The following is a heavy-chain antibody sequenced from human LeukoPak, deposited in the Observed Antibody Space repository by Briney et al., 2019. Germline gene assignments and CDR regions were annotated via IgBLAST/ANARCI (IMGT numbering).Heavy chain of an antibody. CDR1: GYSFTSYW. CDR3: ARHLSGSYSGYYFDY. Sequence: GESLKISCKGSGYSFTSYWIGWVRQMPGKGLEWMGIIYPGDSDTRYSPSFQGQVTISADKSISTAYLHWSSLKASDTAMYYCARHLSGSYSGYYFDYWGQGTLVTVSS. CDR2: IYPGDSDT. D-gene: IGHD1-26*01. J-gene: IGHJ4*02. V-gene: IGHV5-51*01.